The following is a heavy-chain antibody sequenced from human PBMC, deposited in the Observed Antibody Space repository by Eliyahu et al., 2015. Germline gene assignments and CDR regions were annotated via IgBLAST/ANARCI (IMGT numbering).Heavy chain of an antibody. CDR1: GGTFSSYA. J-gene: IGHJ6*03. D-gene: IGHD2/OR15-2a*01. V-gene: IGHV1-69*01. CDR2: IIPIFXTA. CDR3: ARDEGHNIGYYYYMDV. Sequence: QLVQSGAEVKKPGSSVKVSXXASGGTFSSYAISWVRQAPGQGLEWMGGIIPIFXTANYAQKFQGRVTITADESTSTAYMELSSLRSEDTAVYYCARDEGHNIGYYYYMDVWGKGTTVTVSS.